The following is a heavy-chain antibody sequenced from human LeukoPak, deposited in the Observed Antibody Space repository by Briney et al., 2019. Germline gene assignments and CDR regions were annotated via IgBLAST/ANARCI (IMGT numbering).Heavy chain of an antibody. Sequence: SETLSLTCTVSGGSISSSSYYWGWIRQPPGKGLEWIGSIYYSGSTYYNLSLKSRVTISVDTSKNQFSLKLSSVTAADTAVYYCARVYYDSSGLPDYWGQGTLVTVSS. J-gene: IGHJ4*02. CDR2: IYYSGST. D-gene: IGHD3-22*01. V-gene: IGHV4-39*07. CDR3: ARVYYDSSGLPDY. CDR1: GGSISSSSYY.